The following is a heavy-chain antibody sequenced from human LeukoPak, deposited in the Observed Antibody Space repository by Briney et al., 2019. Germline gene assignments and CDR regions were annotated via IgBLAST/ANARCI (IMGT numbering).Heavy chain of an antibody. CDR1: EGTFNNYA. CDR3: ARDVFLGAVAGRRADY. V-gene: IGHV1-69*06. J-gene: IGHJ4*02. Sequence: GASVKVSCKTPEGTFNNYAITWVRQAPGQGLEWMGVFIPIFGTANYAQKFQGRVTITADKSTSTASLELSSLTSDDTAIYYCARDVFLGAVAGRRADYWGQGTLVTVSS. CDR2: FIPIFGTA. D-gene: IGHD6-19*01.